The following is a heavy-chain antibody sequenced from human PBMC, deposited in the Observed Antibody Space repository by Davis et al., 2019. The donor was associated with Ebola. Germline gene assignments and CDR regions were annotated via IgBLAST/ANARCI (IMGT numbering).Heavy chain of an antibody. J-gene: IGHJ6*02. CDR1: GFTFSDYY. V-gene: IGHV3-11*06. D-gene: IGHD3-10*01. CDR3: ASKSGSSVSYGMDV. CDR2: ISSSSSYT. Sequence: GESLKISCAASGFTFSDYYMSWIRQAPGKGLEWVSYISSSSSYTNYADSVKGRFTISRDNATNSLYLQMNSLRAEDTAVYYCASKSGSSVSYGMDVWGQGTTVTVSS.